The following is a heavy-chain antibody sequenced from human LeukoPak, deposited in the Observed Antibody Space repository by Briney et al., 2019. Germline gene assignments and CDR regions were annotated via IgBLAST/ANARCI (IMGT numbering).Heavy chain of an antibody. CDR1: GFTVSSNY. J-gene: IGHJ4*02. CDR2: ISSSSSYI. CDR3: ARGSDEATFDY. Sequence: GGSLRLSCAASGFTVSSNYMSWVRQAPGKGLEWVSSISSSSSYIYYADSVKGRFTISRDNAKNSLYLQMNSLRAEDTAVYYCARGSDEATFDYWGQGTLVTVSS. V-gene: IGHV3-21*01.